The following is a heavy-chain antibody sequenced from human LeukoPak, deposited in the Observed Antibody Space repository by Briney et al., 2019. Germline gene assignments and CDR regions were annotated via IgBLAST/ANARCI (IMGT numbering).Heavy chain of an antibody. D-gene: IGHD2-21*01. Sequence: ASVKXXCKASGYSVTRFGITWVRQAPGRGLEWRGWSSALYGHTHYSPKFQGRLTLTPDPSTSTAYMELRSLRSDNTAVYYCARDFSHVHCAGLRCFLLDSWGQGALVIVSS. CDR3: ARDFSHVHCAGLRCFLLDS. J-gene: IGHJ4*02. CDR2: SSALYGHT. CDR1: GYSVTRFG. V-gene: IGHV1-18*01.